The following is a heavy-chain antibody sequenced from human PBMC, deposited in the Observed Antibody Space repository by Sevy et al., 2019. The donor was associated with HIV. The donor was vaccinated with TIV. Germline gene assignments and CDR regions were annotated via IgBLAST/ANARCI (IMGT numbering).Heavy chain of an antibody. CDR2: IYSDGTT. J-gene: IGHJ4*02. Sequence: GGSLRLSCAASGLTVSSNYMTWVRQAPGKGLEGVSVIYSDGTTYHADSVKDRFTISRDNSKNTLFLEMNSLRAEDTAFYYRARGKSGYGYGLNSWGQGTLVTVSS. CDR1: GLTVSSNY. V-gene: IGHV3-66*01. CDR3: ARGKSGYGYGLNS. D-gene: IGHD5-18*01.